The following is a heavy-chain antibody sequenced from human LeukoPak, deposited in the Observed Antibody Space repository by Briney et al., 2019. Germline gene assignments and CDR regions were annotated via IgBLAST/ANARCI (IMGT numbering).Heavy chain of an antibody. J-gene: IGHJ4*02. CDR1: GFTFSDYY. CDR2: ISSSGSTI. CDR3: ARVGNYYDSSGYYYRFDY. V-gene: IGHV3-11*04. Sequence: GGSLRLSCAASGFTFSDYYMSWIRQAPGKGLEWASYISSSGSTIYYADSVKGRFTISRDNAKNSLYLQMNSLRAEDTAVYYCARVGNYYDSSGYYYRFDYWGQGTLVTVSS. D-gene: IGHD3-22*01.